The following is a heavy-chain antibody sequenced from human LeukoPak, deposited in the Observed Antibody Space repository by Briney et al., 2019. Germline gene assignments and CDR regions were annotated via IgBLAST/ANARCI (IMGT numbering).Heavy chain of an antibody. Sequence: GRSLRLSCAASGFTFSSYWMSWVRQAPGKGLEWVANIKQDGSEKYYVDSVKGRFTISRDNAKNSLYLQMNSLRAEDTAVYYCARVPLYLVRGDPYNWFDPWGQGTLVTVSS. CDR3: ARVPLYLVRGDPYNWFDP. J-gene: IGHJ5*02. V-gene: IGHV3-7*01. D-gene: IGHD3-10*01. CDR2: IKQDGSEK. CDR1: GFTFSSYW.